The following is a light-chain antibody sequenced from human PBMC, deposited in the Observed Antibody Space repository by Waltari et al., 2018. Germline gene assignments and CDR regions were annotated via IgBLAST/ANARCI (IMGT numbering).Light chain of an antibody. CDR1: SSDVGGYNY. J-gene: IGLJ2*01. Sequence: QSALTQPASVSGSPGQSITISCTGTSSDVGGYNYVSWYQQHPGKAPKLIIYDVSNRPSGVSNRFSGSKYGNTASLTISGLQAEDEADYYCSSYISSDTLELFGGGTSLTV. CDR3: SSYISSDTLEL. CDR2: DVS. V-gene: IGLV2-14*03.